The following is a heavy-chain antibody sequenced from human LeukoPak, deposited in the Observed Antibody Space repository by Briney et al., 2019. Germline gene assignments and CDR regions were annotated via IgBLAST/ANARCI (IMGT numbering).Heavy chain of an antibody. V-gene: IGHV3-23*01. J-gene: IGHJ4*02. CDR1: GFTFSSYA. CDR3: AKRPRWLQFHY. CDR2: ISGRGDNT. D-gene: IGHD5-24*01. Sequence: GKSLRLSCAASGFTFSSYAMSWVRQAPGKGLEWASGISGRGDNTSYADSVKGRFTISRDNSKNTLYLQMNSLRAEDTAVYYCAKRPRWLQFHYWGQGTLVTVSS.